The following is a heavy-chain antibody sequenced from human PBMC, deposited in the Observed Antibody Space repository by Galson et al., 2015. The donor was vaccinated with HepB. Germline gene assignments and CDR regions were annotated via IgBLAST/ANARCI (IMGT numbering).Heavy chain of an antibody. V-gene: IGHV3-21*01. Sequence: SLRLSCAASGFTFSSYSMNWVRQAPGKGLEWVSSISSSSYIYYADSVKGRFTISRDNAKNSLYLQMNSLRAEDTAVYYCAVYGSGSYLSLGYWGQGTLVTVSS. J-gene: IGHJ4*02. CDR1: GFTFSSYS. D-gene: IGHD3-10*01. CDR3: AVYGSGSYLSLGY. CDR2: ISSSSYI.